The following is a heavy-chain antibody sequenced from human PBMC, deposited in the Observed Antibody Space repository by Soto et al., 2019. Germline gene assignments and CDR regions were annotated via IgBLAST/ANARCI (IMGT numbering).Heavy chain of an antibody. J-gene: IGHJ6*02. CDR3: AKALGYFGSGSYYKLYGMDV. D-gene: IGHD3-10*01. Sequence: GGSLRLSCAASGFTFSSYAMTWVRQAPGKGLEWVSVISGSGGSANYADSAKGRFTTSKDNSKNTVFLQMNSLRVEDTAVYYCAKALGYFGSGSYYKLYGMDVWGQGTTVTVSS. CDR2: ISGSGGSA. CDR1: GFTFSSYA. V-gene: IGHV3-23*01.